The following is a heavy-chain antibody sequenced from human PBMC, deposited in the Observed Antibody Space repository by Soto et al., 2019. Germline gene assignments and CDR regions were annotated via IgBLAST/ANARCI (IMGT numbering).Heavy chain of an antibody. V-gene: IGHV3-23*01. CDR2: ISGSGGST. CDR3: AGGFGSFDY. D-gene: IGHD3-16*01. J-gene: IGHJ4*02. CDR1: GFTFSSYA. Sequence: EVQLLESGGGLVQPGGSLRLSCAASGFTFSSYAVSRVRQAPGKGLEWVSAISGSGGSTYYADSVKGRFTVSRDNSKNTLYLQMNSLRAEDTAVYYCAGGFGSFDYWGQGTLVTVSS.